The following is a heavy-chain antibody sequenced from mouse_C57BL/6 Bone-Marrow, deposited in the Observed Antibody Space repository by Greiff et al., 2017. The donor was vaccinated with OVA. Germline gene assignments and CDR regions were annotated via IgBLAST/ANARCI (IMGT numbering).Heavy chain of an antibody. J-gene: IGHJ1*03. CDR2: IDPNSGGT. CDR3: LITTVVAHWYFGV. Sequence: VQLQQPGAELVKPGASVKLSCKASGYTFTSYWMHWVKQRPGRGLEWIGRIDPNSGGTKYNEKFKSKATLTVDKPSSTADMQLSSLTSEDSAVYYCLITTVVAHWYFGVWGTGTTVTVSS. D-gene: IGHD1-1*01. V-gene: IGHV1-72*01. CDR1: GYTFTSYW.